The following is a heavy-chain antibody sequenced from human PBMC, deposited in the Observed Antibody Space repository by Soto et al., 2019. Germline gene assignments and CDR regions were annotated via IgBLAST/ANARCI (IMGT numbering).Heavy chain of an antibody. Sequence: ASVKVSCKASGGTFSSYAISWVRQAPGQGLEWMGGIIPNSGGTNYAQKFQGRVTMTRDTSINTGYMELSRLRSDDTAMYYCAREWGGSSAIYSFEYWGQGTLVTVSA. V-gene: IGHV1-2*02. CDR2: IIPNSGGT. CDR1: GGTFSSYA. CDR3: AREWGGSSAIYSFEY. J-gene: IGHJ4*02. D-gene: IGHD2-2*01.